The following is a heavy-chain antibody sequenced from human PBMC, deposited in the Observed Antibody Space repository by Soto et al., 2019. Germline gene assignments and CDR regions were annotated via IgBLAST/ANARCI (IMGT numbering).Heavy chain of an antibody. CDR2: IKQDGSEK. Sequence: EVQLVESGGGLVQPGGSLRLSCAASGFTFSSYWMSWVRQAPGKGLEWVANIKQDGSEKYYVDSVKGRFTISRDNAKNSLYLQTSNLRAEDAAVYYCARDPNIVATLGSIYYRYGMDVWGQGTTVTVAS. D-gene: IGHD5-12*01. J-gene: IGHJ6*02. CDR1: GFTFSSYW. V-gene: IGHV3-7*01. CDR3: ARDPNIVATLGSIYYRYGMDV.